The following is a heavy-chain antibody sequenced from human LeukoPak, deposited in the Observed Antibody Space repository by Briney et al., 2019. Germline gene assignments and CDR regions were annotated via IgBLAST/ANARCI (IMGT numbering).Heavy chain of an antibody. V-gene: IGHV1-18*04. D-gene: IGHD2-2*01. CDR2: IREYNDNP. CDR1: GYSFSSYSYS. CDR3: ARDERARGTSFLDH. Sequence: ASVKVSCKASGYSFSSYSYSISWVRQAPGQGLEWMGWIREYNDNPNYAQKFQGRVTMTIDTSTSTAYMELRSLRTDDTAGYLCARDERARGTSFLDHWGQGTLVTVSS. J-gene: IGHJ4*02.